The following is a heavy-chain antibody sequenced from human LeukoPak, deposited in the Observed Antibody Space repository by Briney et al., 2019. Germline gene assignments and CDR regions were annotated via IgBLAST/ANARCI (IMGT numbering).Heavy chain of an antibody. V-gene: IGHV4-59*01. J-gene: IGHJ4*02. Sequence: SETLSLTCTVSGGSISSYYWSWIRQPPGKGLEWIGYIYYSGSTNYNPSLKSRVTLSVDTSKNQFSLKLSSVTAADTAVYYCARESSSFFFDYWGQGTLVTVSS. CDR2: IYYSGST. D-gene: IGHD6-6*01. CDR1: GGSISSYY. CDR3: ARESSSFFFDY.